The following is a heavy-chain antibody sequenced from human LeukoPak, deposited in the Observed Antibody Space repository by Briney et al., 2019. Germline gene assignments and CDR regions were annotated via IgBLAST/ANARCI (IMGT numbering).Heavy chain of an antibody. Sequence: ASVKVSCKASGYTFTSYGISWVRQAPGQGLEWMGWISAYNGNTNYAQKLQGRVTMTTDTSTSTAYMEPRSLRSDDTAVYYCARASPAHVAVNYWGQGTLVTVSS. CDR2: ISAYNGNT. V-gene: IGHV1-18*01. CDR3: ARASPAHVAVNY. J-gene: IGHJ4*02. D-gene: IGHD4-23*01. CDR1: GYTFTSYG.